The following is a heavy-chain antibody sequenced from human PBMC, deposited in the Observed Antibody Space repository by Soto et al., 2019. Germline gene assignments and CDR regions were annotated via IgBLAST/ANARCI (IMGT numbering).Heavy chain of an antibody. D-gene: IGHD2-21*01. CDR3: AREPPTRSDWDF. J-gene: IGHJ4*02. CDR2: INRDGSNT. V-gene: IGHV3-74*01. Sequence: EVQLVESGGGLVQPGGSLRLSCAASGFTFSSYWMHWVRQAPGKGLVWVSRINRDGSNTNYADSVKGRFTISRDNDKNTLYLQMNSLSAEDTAVYYCAREPPTRSDWDFWGQGTLVTVSS. CDR1: GFTFSSYW.